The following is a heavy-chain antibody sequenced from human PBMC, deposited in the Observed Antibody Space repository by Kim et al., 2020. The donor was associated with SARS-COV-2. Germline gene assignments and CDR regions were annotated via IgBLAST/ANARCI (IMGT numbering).Heavy chain of an antibody. CDR3: ARARTRNLVRGYWFDP. D-gene: IGHD2-15*01. CDR1: GYTFTGYY. Sequence: ASVKVSCKASGYTFTGYYMHWVRQAPGQGLEWMGWINPNSGGTNYAQKFQGWVTMTRDTSISTAYMELSRLRSDDTAVYYCARARTRNLVRGYWFDPWGQGTLVTVSS. J-gene: IGHJ5*02. CDR2: INPNSGGT. V-gene: IGHV1-2*04.